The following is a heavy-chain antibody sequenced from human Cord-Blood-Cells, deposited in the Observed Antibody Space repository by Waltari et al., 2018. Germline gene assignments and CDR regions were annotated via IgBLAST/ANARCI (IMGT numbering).Heavy chain of an antibody. D-gene: IGHD3-3*01. CDR1: GYTFTGYY. Sequence: QVQLVQSGAAVKKPGASVKVSCKASGYTFTGYYMHWVRQAPGQGLEWMGWINPNSGGTNYAQKFQGRVTMTRDTSISTAYMELSRLRSDDTAVYYCARASITIFGVVIIRFDYWGQGTLVTVSS. J-gene: IGHJ4*02. V-gene: IGHV1-2*02. CDR2: INPNSGGT. CDR3: ARASITIFGVVIIRFDY.